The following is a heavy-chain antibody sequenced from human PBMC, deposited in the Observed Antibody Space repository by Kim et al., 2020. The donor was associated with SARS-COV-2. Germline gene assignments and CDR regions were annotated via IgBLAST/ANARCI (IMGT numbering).Heavy chain of an antibody. CDR2: TYYRSTWYN. CDR3: ARDLPPGYSCLDF. D-gene: IGHD2-15*01. CDR1: GDSVSSNSAA. Sequence: SQTLSLTCAISGDSVSSNSAAWNWIRQSPSRGLEWLGRTYYRSTWYNDYAPSVKGRITINPDTSKNQFSLHLSSVTPGDTGVYYYARDLPPGYSCLDFWGQGTVVTVSS. V-gene: IGHV6-1*01. J-gene: IGHJ4*02.